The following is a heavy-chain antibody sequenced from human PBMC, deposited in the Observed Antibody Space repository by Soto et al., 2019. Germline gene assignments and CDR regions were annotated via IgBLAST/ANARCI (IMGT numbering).Heavy chain of an antibody. CDR3: ARSVPDINCSGGSCYPEYFQH. CDR1: GGSISSGGYY. Sequence: SETLSLTCTVSGGSISSGGYYWSWIRQQPGKGLEWIGYIYYSGSTYYNPSLKSRVTISVDTSKNQFSLKLSSVTAADTAVYYCARSVPDINCSGGSCYPEYFQHWGHGTLVTVSS. J-gene: IGHJ1*01. CDR2: IYYSGST. D-gene: IGHD2-15*01. V-gene: IGHV4-31*03.